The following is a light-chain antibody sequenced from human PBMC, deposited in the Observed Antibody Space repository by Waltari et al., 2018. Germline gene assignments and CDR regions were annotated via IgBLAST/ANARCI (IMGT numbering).Light chain of an antibody. CDR3: QQSYSTLVT. J-gene: IGKJ5*01. Sequence: DIQMTQSPSALSASVGGRVTITCRASQSIRNYLNWYQQKPGKPPKVLIYGASSLQSGVPSRFSGIGSGTDFTLIINNLQPEDFAVYYCQQSYSTLVTFGQGTRLEIK. CDR1: QSIRNY. CDR2: GAS. V-gene: IGKV1-39*01.